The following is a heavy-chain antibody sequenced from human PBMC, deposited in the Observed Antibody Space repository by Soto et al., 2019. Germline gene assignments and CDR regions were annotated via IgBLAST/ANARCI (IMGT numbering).Heavy chain of an antibody. J-gene: IGHJ5*02. D-gene: IGHD2-15*01. V-gene: IGHV4-31*03. CDR2: IYYSGST. Sequence: SETLSLTCTVSGGSISSGGYYWSWIRQHPGKGLEWIGYIYYSGSTYYNPSLKSRVTISVDTSKNQFSLKLSSVTAADTAVYYCARDPAKSYCSGGSCYSGWFDPWGQGTLVTVSS. CDR1: GGSISSGGYY. CDR3: ARDPAKSYCSGGSCYSGWFDP.